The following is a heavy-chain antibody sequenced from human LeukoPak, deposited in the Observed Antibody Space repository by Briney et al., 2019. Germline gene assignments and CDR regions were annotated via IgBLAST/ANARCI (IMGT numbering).Heavy chain of an antibody. CDR2: IIPIFGTA. CDR1: GGTFSSYA. CDR3: ASPPLCPYCRYFQH. Sequence: SVKVSCKASGGTFSSYAISWVRQAPGQGLEWMGGIIPIFGTANYAQKFQGRVTITTDESTSTAYMELSSLRSEDTAVYYCASPPLCPYCRYFQHWGQGTLVTVSS. D-gene: IGHD2-15*01. V-gene: IGHV1-69*05. J-gene: IGHJ1*01.